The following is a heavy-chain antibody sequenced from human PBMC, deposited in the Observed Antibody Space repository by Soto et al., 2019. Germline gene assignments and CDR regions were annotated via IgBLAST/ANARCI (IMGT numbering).Heavy chain of an antibody. V-gene: IGHV1-69*11. CDR2: ISPILGAT. CDR3: AREVVASSYYYYGMDV. Sequence: GASVKVSCKASGGTFSHYYISWVRQAPGQGLEWMGRISPILGATNYAQKFQGRVTITADESTSTAYMELSSLRSEDTAVYYCAREVVASSYYYYGMDVWGQGTTVTVSS. D-gene: IGHD5-12*01. CDR1: GGTFSHYY. J-gene: IGHJ6*02.